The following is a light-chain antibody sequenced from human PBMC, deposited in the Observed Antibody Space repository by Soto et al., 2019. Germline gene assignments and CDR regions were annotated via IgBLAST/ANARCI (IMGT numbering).Light chain of an antibody. J-gene: IGLJ2*01. CDR3: SSDTSSSLL. CDR1: SSDVGGYNY. Sequence: QSALTQPASVSGSPGQSITISCTGTSSDVGGYNYVSWYQQHPGKAPKLMIYDVSNRPSGVSNHFSGSKADNTASLTIAGLQEEDEADYYCSSDTSSSLLFGGGTKLTVL. CDR2: DVS. V-gene: IGLV2-14*03.